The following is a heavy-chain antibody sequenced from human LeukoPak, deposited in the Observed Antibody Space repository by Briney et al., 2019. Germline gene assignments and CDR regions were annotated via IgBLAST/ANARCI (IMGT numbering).Heavy chain of an antibody. Sequence: PGRSLRLSCAASGFTFSSYGMHWVRQAPGKGLEWVAVISHDGSNKYYADSVKGRFTISRDNSKNTLYLQMNSLRAEDTAVYYCAKDTYYDILNWFDPWGQGTLVTVSS. CDR2: ISHDGSNK. CDR3: AKDTYYDILNWFDP. J-gene: IGHJ5*02. CDR1: GFTFSSYG. V-gene: IGHV3-30*18. D-gene: IGHD3-9*01.